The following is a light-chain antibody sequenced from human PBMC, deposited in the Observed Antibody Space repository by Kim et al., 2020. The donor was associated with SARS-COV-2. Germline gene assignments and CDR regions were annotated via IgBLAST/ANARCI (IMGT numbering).Light chain of an antibody. J-gene: IGKJ1*01. Sequence: EIVLTQSPGTLSLSPGERDTLSCRASQSISSTYLAWYQQKPGQAPSLLIYGASSRATGIPDRFSGSGSGTDFTLTISRLEPEDFAVYYCQQYGSSPRTFGQGTKVDIK. V-gene: IGKV3-20*01. CDR2: GAS. CDR1: QSISSTY. CDR3: QQYGSSPRT.